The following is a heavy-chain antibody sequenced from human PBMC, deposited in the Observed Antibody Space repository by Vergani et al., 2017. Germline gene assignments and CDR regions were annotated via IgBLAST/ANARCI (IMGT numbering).Heavy chain of an antibody. J-gene: IGHJ3*02. V-gene: IGHV1-69*01. Sequence: QVQLVQSGAEVKKPGSSVKVSCKASGGTFSSYAISWVRQAPGQGLEWMGGILPIFGTANYAQKFQGRVPITADESTSTAYMELSSLRSEDTAVYYCARDRREYSGYVAGGAFDIWGQGTMVTVSS. CDR1: GGTFSSYA. CDR2: ILPIFGTA. D-gene: IGHD5-12*01. CDR3: ARDRREYSGYVAGGAFDI.